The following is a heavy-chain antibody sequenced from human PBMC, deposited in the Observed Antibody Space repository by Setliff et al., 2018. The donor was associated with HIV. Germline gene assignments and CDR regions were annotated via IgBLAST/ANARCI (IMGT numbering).Heavy chain of an antibody. CDR2: INPSGGST. CDR1: GYTFTSYY. J-gene: IGHJ4*02. CDR3: AKGDSSSGYYWARFDY. Sequence: ASVKVSCKASGYTFTSYYMHWVRQAPGQGLEWMGIINPSGGSTTYAQKFQGRVTMTTDESTSTAYMELSSLRSEDTAVYYCAKGDSSSGYYWARFDYWGQGTLVTVSS. D-gene: IGHD3-22*01. V-gene: IGHV1-46*01.